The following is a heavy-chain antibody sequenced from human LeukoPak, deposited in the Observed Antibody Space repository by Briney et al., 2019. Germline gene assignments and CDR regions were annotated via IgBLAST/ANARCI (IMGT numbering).Heavy chain of an antibody. V-gene: IGHV4-59*12. CDR3: ARVPTVTFFDY. J-gene: IGHJ4*02. Sequence: KASETLSLTCTVSGGSISSYYWNWIRQPPGKGLEWVGYIYYSGTTNYNPSLKSRVSMSVDTSKNQLSLKLSSVTAADTAVYYCARVPTVTFFDYWGQGTLVTVSS. CDR2: IYYSGTT. CDR1: GGSISSYY. D-gene: IGHD4-17*01.